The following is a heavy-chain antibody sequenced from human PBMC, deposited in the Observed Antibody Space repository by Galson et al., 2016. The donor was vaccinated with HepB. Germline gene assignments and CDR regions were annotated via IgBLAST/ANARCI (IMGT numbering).Heavy chain of an antibody. CDR1: GFFFSGRA. CDR2: INTGAATT. J-gene: IGHJ4*02. D-gene: IGHD4/OR15-4a*01. CDR3: ARDDYSGGRGSPDY. V-gene: IGHV3-23*01. Sequence: SLRLSCAASGFFFSGRAMSWVRQAPGKGLEWVSGINTGAATTGYAASVKGRFTISRDNSKNTLYLQMNSLRTEDTAVYYCARDDYSGGRGSPDYWGQGTLVTVSS.